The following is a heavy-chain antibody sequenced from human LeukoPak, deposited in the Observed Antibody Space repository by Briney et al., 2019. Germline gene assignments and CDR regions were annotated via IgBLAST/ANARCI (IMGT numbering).Heavy chain of an antibody. J-gene: IGHJ4*02. CDR3: AKGPYFDTSGYDVS. CDR1: GFTFCSYA. D-gene: IGHD3-22*01. CDR2: ISGRGSRT. Sequence: GGALRLSCAASGFTFCSYATSCVPDAPGKGREGGSTISGRGSRTYYADPVKGRFPISRDNSKITLYLQKNTVRDEDTALYNCAKGPYFDTSGYDVSWGQGTLVTVSS. V-gene: IGHV3-23*01.